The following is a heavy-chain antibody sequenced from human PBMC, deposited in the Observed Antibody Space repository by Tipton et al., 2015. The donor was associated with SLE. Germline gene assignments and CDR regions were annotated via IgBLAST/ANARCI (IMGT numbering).Heavy chain of an antibody. CDR1: GGSISSSNSY. J-gene: IGHJ6*02. D-gene: IGHD3-3*01. CDR3: ARDGFWSGYPSYYYYGMDV. V-gene: IGHV4-39*07. Sequence: TLSLTCSVSGGSISSSNSYWGWIRQPPGKGLEWIGNVDYSGTTKYNPSLNSRVTISLDTSRNQFSLKLRSVTAADTAVYYCARDGFWSGYPSYYYYGMDVWGQGTTVTVSS. CDR2: VDYSGTT.